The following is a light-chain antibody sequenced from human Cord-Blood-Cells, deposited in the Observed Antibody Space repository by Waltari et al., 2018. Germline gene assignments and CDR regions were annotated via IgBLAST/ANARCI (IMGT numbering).Light chain of an antibody. V-gene: IGLV1-47*01. Sequence: QSVLTQPPSASGTPGQRVTISCSGSSSNTGSIYVYWYQQLPGTAPKLLISRNNQRPSGVPDRFSGSKSGTSASLAISGLRSEDEADYYCAAWDDSLSGPGVFGGGTKLTVL. CDR3: AAWDDSLSGPGV. CDR2: RNN. J-gene: IGLJ3*02. CDR1: SSNTGSIY.